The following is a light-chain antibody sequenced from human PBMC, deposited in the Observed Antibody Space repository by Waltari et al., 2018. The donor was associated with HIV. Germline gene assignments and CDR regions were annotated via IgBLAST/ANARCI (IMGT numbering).Light chain of an antibody. Sequence: DIQMTQSPSSLSASVGDRVTITCRARQAITTYLAWYLQKPGKVPKLLIFGSGTLQSGVPSRFGGSGSGTDFTLTISSLQPEDVATYYCQNYNRAPRTFGQGTKVEIK. J-gene: IGKJ1*01. CDR2: GSG. CDR1: QAITTY. V-gene: IGKV1-27*01. CDR3: QNYNRAPRT.